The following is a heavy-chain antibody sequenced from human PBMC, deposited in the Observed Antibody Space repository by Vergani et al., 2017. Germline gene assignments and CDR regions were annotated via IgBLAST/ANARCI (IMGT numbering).Heavy chain of an antibody. V-gene: IGHV4-34*02. CDR1: GGSLSGYF. CDR2: ITAIGSA. D-gene: IGHD3-10*01. CDR3: ASRRARGNLGSKSNAGTFDA. J-gene: IGHJ5*02. Sequence: QVHLQQRGAGVLKPSETLSLTCGVIGGSLSGYFWSWIRQSPGRGLEWIGEITAIGSAKYSPSATSRVTISVDTSRGEFTLTVTSVTAADTGLYFCASRRARGNLGSKSNAGTFDAWGQGTLVTVSS.